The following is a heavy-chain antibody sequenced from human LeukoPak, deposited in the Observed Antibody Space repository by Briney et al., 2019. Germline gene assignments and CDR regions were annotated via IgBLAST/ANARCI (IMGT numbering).Heavy chain of an antibody. CDR3: AGGDYDFWSGYYTKWAFDY. CDR1: GYSISSGYY. D-gene: IGHD3-3*01. Sequence: PSETLSLTCTVSGYSISSGYYWGWIRQPPGKGLEWIGSIYHSGSTYYNPSLKSRVTISVDTSKNQFSLKLSSVTAADTAVYYCAGGDYDFWSGYYTKWAFDYWGQGTLVTVSS. V-gene: IGHV4-38-2*02. CDR2: IYHSGST. J-gene: IGHJ4*02.